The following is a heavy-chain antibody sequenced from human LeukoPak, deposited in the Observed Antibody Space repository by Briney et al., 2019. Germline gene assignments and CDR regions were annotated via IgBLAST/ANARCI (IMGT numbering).Heavy chain of an antibody. CDR1: GYTFTSYG. Sequence: ASVKVSCKAFGYTFTSYGISWVRQAPGQGLEWMGWISAYNGNTNYAQKLQGRVTMTTDTSTSTAYMELRSLRSDDTAVYYCARAIPSGYSGYDYFDYWGQGTLVTVSS. CDR3: ARAIPSGYSGYDYFDY. J-gene: IGHJ4*02. D-gene: IGHD5-12*01. V-gene: IGHV1-18*01. CDR2: ISAYNGNT.